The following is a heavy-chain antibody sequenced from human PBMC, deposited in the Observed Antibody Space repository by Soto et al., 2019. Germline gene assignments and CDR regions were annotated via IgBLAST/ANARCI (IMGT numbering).Heavy chain of an antibody. CDR3: ARNDVWGSYRFFWPPQA. CDR1: GGSFSGYY. J-gene: IGHJ5*02. D-gene: IGHD3-16*02. Sequence: SETLSLTCAVYGGSFSGYYWSWIRQPPGKRLEWIGEINHSGSTNYNPSLKSRVTISVDTSKNQFSLKLSSVTAADTAVYYCARNDVWGSYRFFWPPQAWGQGTLVTVS. V-gene: IGHV4-34*01. CDR2: INHSGST.